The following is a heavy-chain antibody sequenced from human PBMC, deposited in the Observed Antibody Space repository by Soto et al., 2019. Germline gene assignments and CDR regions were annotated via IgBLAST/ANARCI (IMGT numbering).Heavy chain of an antibody. CDR3: ARSSGGVFGIIIEGSNWLAP. J-gene: IGHJ5*02. CDR1: GFTFSSYA. CDR2: ISYDGISK. Sequence: GGSLRLSCAASGFTFSSYAMHWVRQAPGKGLEWVAVISYDGISKHYADPVKGRFSISRDDSENTLYVQMNSLRAEDTAVYYCARSSGGVFGIIIEGSNWLAPWGQGSLVTVSS. V-gene: IGHV3-30-3*01. D-gene: IGHD3-16*02.